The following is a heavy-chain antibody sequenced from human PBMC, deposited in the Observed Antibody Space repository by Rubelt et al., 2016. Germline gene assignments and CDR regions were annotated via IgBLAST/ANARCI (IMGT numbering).Heavy chain of an antibody. CDR2: ISYDGSNK. CDR3: AKDVRTSSSV. CDR1: GFTFSSYA. J-gene: IGHJ6*02. D-gene: IGHD6-13*01. Sequence: QLVESGGGVVQPGKSLRLSCAASGFTFSSYAMHWVRQAPGKGLEWVAVISYDGSNKYYADSVKGRFTISRDNSDNTLYVQMNSLRAEDTAVYYCAKDVRTSSSVWGQGTTVTVSS. V-gene: IGHV3-30*04.